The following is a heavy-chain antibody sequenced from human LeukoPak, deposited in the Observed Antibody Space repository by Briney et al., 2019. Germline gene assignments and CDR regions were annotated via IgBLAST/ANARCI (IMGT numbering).Heavy chain of an antibody. D-gene: IGHD3-3*01. V-gene: IGHV4-59*12. CDR3: ARSHYDFWSGYSNNWFDP. J-gene: IGHJ5*02. Sequence: SETLSLTCAVSGASISSYYWSWVRQPPGKGLEWIGHISDAGSTNYNPSLKSRVTISVDTSKNQFSLKLSSVTAADTAVYYCARSHYDFWSGYSNNWFDPWGQGTLVTVSS. CDR2: ISDAGST. CDR1: GASISSYY.